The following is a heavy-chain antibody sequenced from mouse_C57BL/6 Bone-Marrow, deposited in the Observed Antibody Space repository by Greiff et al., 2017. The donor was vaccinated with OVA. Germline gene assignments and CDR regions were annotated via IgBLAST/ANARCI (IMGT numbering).Heavy chain of an antibody. CDR3: ASTFYGSSYDY. V-gene: IGHV1-81*01. CDR2: IYPRSGNT. D-gene: IGHD1-1*01. CDR1: GYTFTSYG. Sequence: QVQLKESGAELARPGASVKLSCKASGYTFTSYGISWVKQRTGQGLEWIGEIYPRSGNTYYNEKFKGKATLTADKSSSTAYMELRSLTSEDSAVYFCASTFYGSSYDYWGQGTTLTVSS. J-gene: IGHJ2*01.